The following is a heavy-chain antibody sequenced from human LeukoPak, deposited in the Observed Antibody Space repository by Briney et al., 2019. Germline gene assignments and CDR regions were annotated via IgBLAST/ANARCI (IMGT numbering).Heavy chain of an antibody. D-gene: IGHD2-2*01. CDR3: TTGYIVVVPAAVVDY. CDR2: IKSKTDGGTT. J-gene: IGHJ4*02. V-gene: IGHV3-15*01. CDR1: GFTFSNAW. Sequence: GGSLRLSCAASGFTFSNAWMSWVRQAPGKGLEWVGRIKSKTDGGTTDYAAPVKGRFTISRDDLKNTLYLQMNSLKTEDTAVYYCTTGYIVVVPAAVVDYWGQGTLVTVSS.